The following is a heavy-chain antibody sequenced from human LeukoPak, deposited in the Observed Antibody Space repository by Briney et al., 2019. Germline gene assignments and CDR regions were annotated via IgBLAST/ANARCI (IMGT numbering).Heavy chain of an antibody. D-gene: IGHD3-16*02. CDR1: GGTFSSYA. CDR3: AGGELSFSREENSNPRGIPWTSSTTKLGI. V-gene: IGHV1-69*01. J-gene: IGHJ4*02. CDR2: IIPIFGTA. Sequence: GSSVKVSCKASGGTFSSYAISWVRQAPGQGLEWMGGIIPIFGTANYAQKFQGRVTITADESTSTAYMELSSLRSEDTAVYYCAGGELSFSREENSNPRGIPWTSSTTKLGIWGQGTLVTVSS.